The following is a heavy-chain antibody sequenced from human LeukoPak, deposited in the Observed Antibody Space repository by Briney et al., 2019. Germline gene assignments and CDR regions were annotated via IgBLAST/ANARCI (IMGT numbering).Heavy chain of an antibody. CDR3: AKVEGWLFSEYYFDY. J-gene: IGHJ4*02. Sequence: QAGGSLRLSCAASGFTFSSYGMHWVCQAPGKGLEWVAVISYDGSNKYYADSVKGRFTISRDNSKNTLYLQMNSLRAEDTAVYYCAKVEGWLFSEYYFDYWGQGTLVTVSS. CDR1: GFTFSSYG. CDR2: ISYDGSNK. D-gene: IGHD3-22*01. V-gene: IGHV3-30*18.